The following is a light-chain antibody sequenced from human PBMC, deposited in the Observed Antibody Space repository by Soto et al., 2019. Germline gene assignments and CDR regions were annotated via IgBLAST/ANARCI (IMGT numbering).Light chain of an antibody. J-gene: IGKJ4*01. CDR1: QTVTNK. CDR3: QQYNSWPVT. V-gene: IGKV3-15*01. CDR2: DAS. Sequence: EIVMTQSPATLSMSPGERVVLSCRATQTVTNKLAWYQQKPGQAPRLLIYDASIRATGIPARFSGSGSGTEFTLTISSLQSEDFVLYYCQQYNSWPVTFGGGTKVEIK.